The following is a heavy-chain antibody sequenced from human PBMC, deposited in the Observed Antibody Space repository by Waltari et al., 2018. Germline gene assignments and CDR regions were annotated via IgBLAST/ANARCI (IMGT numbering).Heavy chain of an antibody. CDR2: ITGEGALT. D-gene: IGHD7-27*01. Sequence: EAQLVESGGDVVQPGGSLRLSCVGSGFIFSTYCVHWLRQGPGKGLVWVSRITGEGALTFYADSGKGRFTISRDNARNTLSLEMNNVRDEDTAIYYCATESLGAGHRYFEVWGRGTLVTVSS. V-gene: IGHV3-74*01. CDR3: ATESLGAGHRYFEV. CDR1: GFIFSTYC. J-gene: IGHJ2*01.